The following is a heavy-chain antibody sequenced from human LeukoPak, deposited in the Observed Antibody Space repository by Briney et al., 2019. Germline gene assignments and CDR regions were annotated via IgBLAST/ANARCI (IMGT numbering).Heavy chain of an antibody. J-gene: IGHJ3*02. CDR2: IYYNGNT. V-gene: IGHV4-39*01. CDR3: ARLTALAGHRGAFDI. D-gene: IGHD6-19*01. Sequence: PSETLSLTCNVSGGSIGGHTFYWDWIRQPPGKGLEWIATIYYNGNTFYNPSLKSRVAISIDMPKSQFSLHLSSVTAADTAIYYCARLTALAGHRGAFDIWGPGTMVTVSS. CDR1: GGSIGGHTFY.